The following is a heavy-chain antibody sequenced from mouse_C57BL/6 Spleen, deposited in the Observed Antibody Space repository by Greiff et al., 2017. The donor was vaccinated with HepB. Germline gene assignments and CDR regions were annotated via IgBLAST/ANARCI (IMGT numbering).Heavy chain of an antibody. CDR3: AREDPDYSNYAGAMDY. J-gene: IGHJ4*01. CDR1: GFTFSSYA. Sequence: EVHLVESGGGLVKPGGSLKLSCAASGFTFSSYAMSWVRQTPEKRLEWVATISDGGSYTYYPDNVKGRFTISRDNAKNNLYLQMSHLKSEDTAMYYCAREDPDYSNYAGAMDYWGQGTSVTVSS. CDR2: ISDGGSYT. D-gene: IGHD2-5*01. V-gene: IGHV5-4*01.